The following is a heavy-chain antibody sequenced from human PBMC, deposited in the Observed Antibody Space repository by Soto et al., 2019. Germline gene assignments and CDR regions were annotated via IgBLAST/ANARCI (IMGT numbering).Heavy chain of an antibody. V-gene: IGHV3-21*02. J-gene: IGHJ6*02. CDR3: GRDEVRNGVGV. Sequence: EVQLVESGGGLAKPGRSLRLSCAASGFSFSSYSMNWVRQTPGKGLEWVSSISGSSSYIYYADSVKGRFTISRDNAKNSLYLQMNSLRVEDTALYYCGRDEVRNGVGVWGQGTTVTVSS. CDR1: GFSFSSYS. CDR2: ISGSSSYI.